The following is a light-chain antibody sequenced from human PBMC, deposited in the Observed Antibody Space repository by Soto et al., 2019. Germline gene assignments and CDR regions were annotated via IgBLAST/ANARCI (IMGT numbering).Light chain of an antibody. CDR1: QSVRTN. Sequence: EIVMTQSPATLSVSPGERATLSCRASQSVRTNLAWYQQKPDQAPRLLIYGASSRATGIPARFSGSGSGTEFTLTISSLQSGDLAVYYCQQYTNWPPGNTFGPGTKVDVK. CDR2: GAS. J-gene: IGKJ3*01. V-gene: IGKV3-15*01. CDR3: QQYTNWPPGNT.